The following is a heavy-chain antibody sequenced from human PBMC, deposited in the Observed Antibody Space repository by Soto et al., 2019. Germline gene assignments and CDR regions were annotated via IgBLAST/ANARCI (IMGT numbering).Heavy chain of an antibody. V-gene: IGHV1-69*08. CDR1: GGTFSSYT. CDR2: IIPILGIA. J-gene: IGHJ4*02. D-gene: IGHD5-12*01. Sequence: QVQLVQSGAEVKKPGSSVKVSCKASGGTFSSYTISWVRQAPGQGLEWMGRIIPILGIANYAQKFQGRVTITADKSTSTAYRELSSLRSEDTAVYYCAIESEMATSRYFDYWGQGTLVTVSS. CDR3: AIESEMATSRYFDY.